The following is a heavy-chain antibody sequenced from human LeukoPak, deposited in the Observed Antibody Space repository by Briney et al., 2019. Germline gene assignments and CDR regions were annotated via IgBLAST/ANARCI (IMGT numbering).Heavy chain of an antibody. CDR1: GYTFTGYY. CDR3: ASGLSSLFRFGAALDYYMDV. J-gene: IGHJ6*03. V-gene: IGHV1-2*02. D-gene: IGHD6-6*01. Sequence: ASVKVSCKASGYTFTGYYMHWVRQAPGQGLEWMGWINPNSGGTNYAQKFQGRVTMTRDTSISTAYMELSRLRSDDMAMYYCASGLSSLFRFGAALDYYMDVWGKGTPVTVSS. CDR2: INPNSGGT.